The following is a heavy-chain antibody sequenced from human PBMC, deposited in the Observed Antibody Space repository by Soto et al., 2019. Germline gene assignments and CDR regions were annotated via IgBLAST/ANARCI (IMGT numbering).Heavy chain of an antibody. CDR1: GFTVSSNY. Sequence: GGSLRLSCAASGFTVSSNYMSWVRQAPGKGLEWVSVIYSGGSTYYADSVKGRFTISRDNSKNTLYLQMNSLRAEDTAVYDCARDGRVGAVAAAFDYWGQGTLVTVSS. V-gene: IGHV3-66*01. CDR3: ARDGRVGAVAAAFDY. D-gene: IGHD6-19*01. J-gene: IGHJ4*02. CDR2: IYSGGST.